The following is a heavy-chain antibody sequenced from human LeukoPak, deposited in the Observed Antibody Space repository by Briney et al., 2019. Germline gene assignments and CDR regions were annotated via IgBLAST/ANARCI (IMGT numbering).Heavy chain of an antibody. CDR3: SPDLSIILTRIMIDY. CDR2: IRSKPYGETT. CDR1: GFTLGEYA. V-gene: IGHV3-49*04. Sequence: GGSLRLSCTASGFTLGEYAMSWVRQAPGKGLEWVGFIRSKPYGETTEYAASVKGRFTISRDDSKSIAYLQMNSLETEDTAVYYCSPDLSIILTRIMIDYWGQGTLVTVSS. D-gene: IGHD6-6*01. J-gene: IGHJ4*02.